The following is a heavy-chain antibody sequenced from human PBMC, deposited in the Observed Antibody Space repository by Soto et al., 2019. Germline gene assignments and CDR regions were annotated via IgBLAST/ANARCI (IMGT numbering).Heavy chain of an antibody. CDR1: GFTFSNFG. D-gene: IGHD1-1*01. V-gene: IGHV3-23*01. J-gene: IGHJ4*02. CDR3: AKAARTTTLYNFDF. Sequence: EVQLLESGGGLVQPGGSLRLSCAASGFTFSNFGMNWVRRAPGKGLEWVSVISDSGTTTFHADSVKGRFTVSRDNSKNTLYLHMNSLRAEDTAVYYCAKAARTTTLYNFDFWGPGTRVTVSS. CDR2: ISDSGTTT.